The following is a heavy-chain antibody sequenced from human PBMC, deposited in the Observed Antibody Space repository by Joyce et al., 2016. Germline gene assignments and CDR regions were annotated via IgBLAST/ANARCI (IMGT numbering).Heavy chain of an antibody. J-gene: IGHJ4*02. CDR3: AKVRTIFGVAPKYYFDY. V-gene: IGHV3-30*18. Sequence: QVQLVESGGGVVHPGRSLRLSCAASGFTFNNYAMNWVRQGPGGGLEWVAVTSYDVNRQYYTDSVQGRFTISRDNFRSTLYLQIDSLGPDDTAVYYCAKVRTIFGVAPKYYFDYWGQGTLVTVSS. CDR2: TSYDVNRQ. CDR1: GFTFNNYA. D-gene: IGHD3-3*01.